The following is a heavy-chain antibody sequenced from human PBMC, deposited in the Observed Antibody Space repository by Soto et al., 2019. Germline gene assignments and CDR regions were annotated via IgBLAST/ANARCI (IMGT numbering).Heavy chain of an antibody. CDR3: TTESYMTNIIVRFDY. D-gene: IGHD4-17*01. V-gene: IGHV3-15*07. Sequence: EVHLVESGGGLVKPGGSLRLSCAASGFMFSNAWINWDRQAPGKGLEWVGRVKSKTDGGTTDFAAPVKGRFAISRDDSKNMVYLEMNSLKTEDTAIYYCTTESYMTNIIVRFDYWGHGTLVTVSS. CDR1: GFMFSNAW. J-gene: IGHJ4*01. CDR2: VKSKTDGGTT.